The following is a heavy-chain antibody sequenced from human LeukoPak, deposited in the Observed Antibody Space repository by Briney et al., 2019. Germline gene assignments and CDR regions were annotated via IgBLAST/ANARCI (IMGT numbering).Heavy chain of an antibody. Sequence: PGGSLRLSCAASGFTFSSYAMSWVRQAPGKGLEWVSAISGSGGSTYYADSVKGRFTISRDNSKNTLYLQMNSLRAEDTAVYYCAKSPRASLGGHDAFDIWGQGTMVTVSS. V-gene: IGHV3-23*01. CDR3: AKSPRASLGGHDAFDI. CDR1: GFTFSSYA. D-gene: IGHD2-15*01. CDR2: ISGSGGST. J-gene: IGHJ3*02.